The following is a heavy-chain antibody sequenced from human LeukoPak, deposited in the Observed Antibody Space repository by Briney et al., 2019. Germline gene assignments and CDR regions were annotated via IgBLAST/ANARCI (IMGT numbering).Heavy chain of an antibody. V-gene: IGHV3-20*04. Sequence: GGSLRLSCAASGFTFDDYDMSWVRQAPGKGLEWVSGINWNGGSTGYADSVKGRFTISRDNAKNSLYLQMNSLRAEDTAVYYCARESGSVTSEVDFDYWGQGTLVTVSS. CDR1: GFTFDDYD. CDR3: ARESGSVTSEVDFDY. D-gene: IGHD4-17*01. J-gene: IGHJ4*02. CDR2: INWNGGST.